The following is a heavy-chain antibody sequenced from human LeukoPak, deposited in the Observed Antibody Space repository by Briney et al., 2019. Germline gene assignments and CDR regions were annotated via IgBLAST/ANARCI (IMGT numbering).Heavy chain of an antibody. CDR2: IIPILGIA. CDR3: ASPSKDCSGGSCYSLLSYGMDV. J-gene: IGHJ6*02. Sequence: ASVKVSCKASGGTFSSYAISWVRQAPGQGLEWMGRIIPILGIANYAQKFQGRVTITADKSTSTAYMELSSLRSEDTAVYYCASPSKDCSGGSCYSLLSYGMDVWGQGTTVTVSS. V-gene: IGHV1-69*04. CDR1: GGTFSSYA. D-gene: IGHD2-15*01.